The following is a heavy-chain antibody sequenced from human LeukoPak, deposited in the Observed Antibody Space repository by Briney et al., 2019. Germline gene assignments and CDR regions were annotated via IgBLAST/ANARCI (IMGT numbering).Heavy chain of an antibody. D-gene: IGHD1-1*01. CDR1: EFTFTTYG. Sequence: GGSLRLSCAASEFTFTTYGMHWVRQAPGKGLEWVAFIYYDGSNIYYADYVKGRFTISRDISKNTLYPQMDSLRAEDTAIYYCARDWKTNSFDYWGQGTLVTVSS. V-gene: IGHV3-33*01. CDR2: IYYDGSNI. J-gene: IGHJ4*02. CDR3: ARDWKTNSFDY.